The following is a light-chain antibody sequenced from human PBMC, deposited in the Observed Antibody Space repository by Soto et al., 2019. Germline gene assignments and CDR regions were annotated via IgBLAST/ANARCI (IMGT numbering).Light chain of an antibody. CDR1: QSVSNY. Sequence: ENVLTQSPATLSLSPGERATLSCGASQSVSNYVAWYQQKPGQAPRLLIYDASNRATGIPARFSGSGSGTDFTLTISRLEPEDYAVYYCQQYGHSLWTFGQGTKVDIK. J-gene: IGKJ1*01. V-gene: IGKV3-11*01. CDR2: DAS. CDR3: QQYGHSLWT.